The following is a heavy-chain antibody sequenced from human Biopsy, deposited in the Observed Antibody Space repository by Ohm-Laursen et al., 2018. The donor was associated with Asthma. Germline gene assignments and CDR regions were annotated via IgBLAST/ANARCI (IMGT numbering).Heavy chain of an antibody. D-gene: IGHD1-1*01. CDR1: GYTFTSYY. V-gene: IGHV1-46*01. Sequence: GASVKVSCKASGYTFTSYYMHWVRQAPGQGLEWMGIINPSGGSTSYAQKFQGRVTMTRDTSTSTVYMELSSLRSEDTAVYYCARDGGLTSYPGTFHIWGQGTMVTVSS. CDR2: INPSGGST. CDR3: ARDGGLTSYPGTFHI. J-gene: IGHJ3*02.